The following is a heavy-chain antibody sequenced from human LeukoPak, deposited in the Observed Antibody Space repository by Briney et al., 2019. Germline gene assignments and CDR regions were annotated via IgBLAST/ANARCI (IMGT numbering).Heavy chain of an antibody. V-gene: IGHV3-21*01. CDR2: IVGSSST. J-gene: IGHJ4*02. CDR3: ARIGAGSSRDY. Sequence: GGSLRLSCAASGFTFSSYSMNWVRQAPGKGLEWVSSIVGSSSTYYADSLKGRFTISRDNAKNSLYLQMNSLRAEDTAVYYCARIGAGSSRDYWGQGTLVTVSS. D-gene: IGHD6-13*01. CDR1: GFTFSSYS.